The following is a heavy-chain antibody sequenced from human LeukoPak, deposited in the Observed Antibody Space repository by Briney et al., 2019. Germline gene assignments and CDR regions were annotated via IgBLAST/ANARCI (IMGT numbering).Heavy chain of an antibody. CDR2: INPNSGGT. V-gene: IGHV1-2*02. J-gene: IGHJ4*02. CDR3: AIIGEQYSSGWYVYYFDY. Sequence: ASVKVSCKASGYTFTGYYMHWVRQAPGQGLEWMGWINPNSGGTNYAQKFQGRVTMTRDTSISTAYMELSRLRSDDTAVYYCAIIGEQYSSGWYVYYFDYWGQGTLVTVSS. CDR1: GYTFTGYY. D-gene: IGHD6-19*01.